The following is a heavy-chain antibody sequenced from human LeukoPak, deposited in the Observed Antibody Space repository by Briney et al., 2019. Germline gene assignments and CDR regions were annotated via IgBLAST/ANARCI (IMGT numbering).Heavy chain of an antibody. V-gene: IGHV3-64*01. D-gene: IGHD6-13*01. CDR3: ARDSSSSWLRPTYFQH. CDR1: GFTFSSYA. CDR2: ISSNGGST. J-gene: IGHJ1*01. Sequence: GGSLRLSCAASGFTFSSYAMHWVRQAPGKGLEYVSAISSNGGSTYYANSVKGRFTISKDNSKNTLYLQMGSLRAEDMAVYYCARDSSSSWLRPTYFQHWGQGTLVTVSS.